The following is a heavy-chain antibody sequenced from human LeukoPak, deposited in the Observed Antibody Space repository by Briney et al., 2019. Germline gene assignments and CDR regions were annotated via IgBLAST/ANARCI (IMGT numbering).Heavy chain of an antibody. V-gene: IGHV4-59*01. CDR2: IYYSGST. CDR3: AREGYDILTGYLYNWFDP. D-gene: IGHD3-9*01. Sequence: PSETLPLTCTVSGASISSYYWSWIRQPPGKGLEWIGYIYYSGSTNYNPSLKSRVTISVDTSKNQFSLKLSSVTAADTAVYYCAREGYDILTGYLYNWFDPWGQGTLVTVSS. J-gene: IGHJ5*02. CDR1: GASISSYY.